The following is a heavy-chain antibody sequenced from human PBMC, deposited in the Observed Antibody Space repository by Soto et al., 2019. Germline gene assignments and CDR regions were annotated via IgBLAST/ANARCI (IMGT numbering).Heavy chain of an antibody. J-gene: IGHJ4*02. D-gene: IGHD2-15*01. CDR3: ARGLTPSQPPAADEDY. CDR2: MNPNSGNT. Sequence: VASVKVSCKASGYTFTSYDINWVRQATGQGLEWMGWMNPNSGNTGYAQKFQGRVTMTRNTSISTAYMELSSLRSEDTAVYYCARGLTPSQPPAADEDYWGQGTLVTVSS. CDR1: GYTFTSYD. V-gene: IGHV1-8*01.